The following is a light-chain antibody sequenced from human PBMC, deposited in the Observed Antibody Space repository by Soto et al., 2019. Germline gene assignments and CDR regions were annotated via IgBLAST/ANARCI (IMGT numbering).Light chain of an antibody. V-gene: IGLV2-8*01. J-gene: IGLJ2*01. CDR3: TSYAGSDNLV. CDR2: EVN. CDR1: SNDIGGYNY. Sequence: QSALTQPPSASGSPGQSVTISCTGTSNDIGGYNYVSWYQQHPGKAPKLMIYEVNKRPSGVPDRFSGSKSGNTASLTVSGLQADDEADYYCTSYAGSDNLVFGGGTQLTVL.